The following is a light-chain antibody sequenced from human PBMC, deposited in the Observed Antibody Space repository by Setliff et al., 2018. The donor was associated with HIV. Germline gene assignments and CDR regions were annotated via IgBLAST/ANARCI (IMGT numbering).Light chain of an antibody. V-gene: IGLV1-51*01. CDR2: DND. J-gene: IGLJ2*01. CDR1: RSNIGDSY. CDR3: GTWDTSLSAGV. Sequence: RSNIGDSYVSWYQQLPGKAPKLLIYDNDKRPSGIADRFSGSKSGTSATLGISGLQTGDEADYYCGTWDTSLSAGVFGGGT.